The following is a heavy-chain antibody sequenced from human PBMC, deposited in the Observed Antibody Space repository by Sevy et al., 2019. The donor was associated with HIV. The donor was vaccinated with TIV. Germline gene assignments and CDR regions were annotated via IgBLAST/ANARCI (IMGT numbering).Heavy chain of an antibody. CDR2: INTDGSRT. CDR1: GFAFRNYW. CDR3: ARDETATNYGDYFYHMDV. V-gene: IGHV3-74*03. Sequence: GGSLRLSCAASGFAFRNYWMHWVRQAPGKGLVWVSHINTDGSRTTSADSVKGRFTVSRDNAKNTLYLQMNSLRAEDSAVYYCARDETATNYGDYFYHMDVWGKGTTVTVSS. J-gene: IGHJ6*03. D-gene: IGHD2-21*02.